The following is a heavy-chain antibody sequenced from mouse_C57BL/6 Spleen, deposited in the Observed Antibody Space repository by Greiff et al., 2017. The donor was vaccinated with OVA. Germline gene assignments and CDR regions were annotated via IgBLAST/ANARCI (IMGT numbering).Heavy chain of an antibody. V-gene: IGHV1-72*01. J-gene: IGHJ1*03. D-gene: IGHD1-1*01. CDR2: IDPNSGGT. Sequence: QVHVKQPGAELVKPGASVKLSCKASGYTFTSYWMHWVKQRPGRGLEWIGRIDPNSGGTKYNEKFKSKATLTVDKPSSTAYMQLSSLTSEDSAVYYCARYPSGSSPYWYFDVWGTGTTVTVSS. CDR1: GYTFTSYW. CDR3: ARYPSGSSPYWYFDV.